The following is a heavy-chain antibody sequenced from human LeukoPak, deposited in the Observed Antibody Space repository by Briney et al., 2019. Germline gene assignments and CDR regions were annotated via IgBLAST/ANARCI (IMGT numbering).Heavy chain of an antibody. V-gene: IGHV3-30*02. CDR2: IRHDGNKK. CDR3: VKDNPLDY. Sequence: GGSLRLSCGASGFTFSDYGMLWVRQAPGEGLDWVAFIRHDGNKKLYADSVKGRFTISRDNSKNTLYLYVNSLRPDDSAVYYCVKDNPLDYWGQGTLVIVSS. J-gene: IGHJ4*02. CDR1: GFTFSDYG.